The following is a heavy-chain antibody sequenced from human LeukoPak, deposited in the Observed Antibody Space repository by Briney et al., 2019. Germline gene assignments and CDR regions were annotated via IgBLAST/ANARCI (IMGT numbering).Heavy chain of an antibody. J-gene: IGHJ5*02. Sequence: PGGSLRLSCSASGFIFSNYWMTWVRQAPGKGLEWVANIKQDGSEKYYVDSVKGRLTISRDNAKKSLYLRMNSLRAEDTAVYFCARDMIILQSWGQGTLVTVSS. CDR2: IKQDGSEK. V-gene: IGHV3-7*04. CDR3: ARDMIILQS. CDR1: GFIFSNYW. D-gene: IGHD3-16*01.